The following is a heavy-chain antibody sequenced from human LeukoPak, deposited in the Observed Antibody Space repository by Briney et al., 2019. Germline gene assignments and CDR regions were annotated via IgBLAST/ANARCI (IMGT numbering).Heavy chain of an antibody. CDR2: IYYSGST. J-gene: IGHJ4*02. V-gene: IGHV4-31*03. D-gene: IGHD6-6*01. CDR3: ARGGSSSSRVDY. CDR1: GGSIGSGGYY. Sequence: SETLSLTRTVSGGSIGSGGYYWSWIRQHPGKGLEWIGYIYYSGSTYYNPSLKSRVTISVDTSKNQFSLKLSSVTAADTAVYYCARGGSSSSRVDYWGQGTLVTVSS.